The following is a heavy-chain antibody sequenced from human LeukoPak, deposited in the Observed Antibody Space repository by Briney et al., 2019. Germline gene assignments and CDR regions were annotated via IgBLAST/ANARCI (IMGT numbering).Heavy chain of an antibody. J-gene: IGHJ6*02. CDR3: ARVGGTNYYYYGMDV. CDR2: IYDSGST. CDR1: GGSISGYY. D-gene: IGHD3-10*01. V-gene: IGHV4-59*01. Sequence: SETLSLTCTVSGGSISGYYWSWIRQPPGKGLEWIGYIYDSGSTNYNPSLKSRVTISVDTSKNQFSLKLSFVTAADMAVYYCARVGGTNYYYYGMDVWGQGTTVTVSS.